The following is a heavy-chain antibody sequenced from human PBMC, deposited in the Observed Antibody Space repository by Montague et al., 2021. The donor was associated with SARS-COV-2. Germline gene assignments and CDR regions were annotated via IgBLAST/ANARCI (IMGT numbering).Heavy chain of an antibody. CDR2: IYYSGST. D-gene: IGHD3-10*01. CDR1: GVSINNNNYE. CDR3: ARHLFSFSDSGTLGYFDY. V-gene: IGHV4-39*01. Sequence: SETLSLTCDVSGVSINNNNYEWGWIRQPPGKGLEWIGTIYYSGSTYYNPSLKSRVTISVDTSKNQFSLRVRSVTAADTAVYYCARHLFSFSDSGTLGYFDYWGHGTLVAVSS. J-gene: IGHJ4*01.